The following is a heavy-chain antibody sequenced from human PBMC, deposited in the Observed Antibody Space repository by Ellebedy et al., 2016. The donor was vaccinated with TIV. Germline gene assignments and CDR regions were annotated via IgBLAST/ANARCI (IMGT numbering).Heavy chain of an antibody. CDR2: MNPNSGHT. CDR3: ARAWDTGMAPNYYYGMDV. D-gene: IGHD5-18*01. J-gene: IGHJ6*02. V-gene: IGHV1-8*01. Sequence: AASVKVSCKASGYTLTNYDIIWMRQATGQGLEWMAWMNPNSGHTGYAQKFQGRVTMTRNTSISTAYMELSSLRSEDTAVYYCARAWDTGMAPNYYYGMDVWGQGTTVTVSS. CDR1: GYTLTNYD.